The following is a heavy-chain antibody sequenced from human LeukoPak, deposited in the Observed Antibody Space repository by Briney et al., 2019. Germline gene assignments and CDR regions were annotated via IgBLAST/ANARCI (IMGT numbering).Heavy chain of an antibody. CDR3: ARDPGLHGSGWLSVVAFDI. D-gene: IGHD6-19*01. V-gene: IGHV1-18*01. J-gene: IGHJ3*02. CDR1: GYTFTSYG. Sequence: GASVKVSCKASGYTFTSYGISWVRQAPGQGLEWMGWISAYNGNTNYAQKLQGRVTMTTDTSTSTAYMELRSLRSDDTAVYYCARDPGLHGSGWLSVVAFDIWGQGTMVTVSS. CDR2: ISAYNGNT.